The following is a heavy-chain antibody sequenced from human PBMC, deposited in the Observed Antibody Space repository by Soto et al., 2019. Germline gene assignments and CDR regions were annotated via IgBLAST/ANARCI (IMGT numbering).Heavy chain of an antibody. Sequence: QVQLVQSGAEVKKPGYSVKVSCKASGGTFSNYAFSWVRQAPGQGLEWLGGSIPIFGRADYAQKFRGRVTITADESTTTALMELSSLRSEYTAVYYCASWLKEAGISGNYYYRMYVWGQGTTVTVSS. CDR2: SIPIFGRA. V-gene: IGHV1-69*12. D-gene: IGHD6-19*01. CDR3: ASWLKEAGISGNYYYRMYV. J-gene: IGHJ6*02. CDR1: GGTFSNYA.